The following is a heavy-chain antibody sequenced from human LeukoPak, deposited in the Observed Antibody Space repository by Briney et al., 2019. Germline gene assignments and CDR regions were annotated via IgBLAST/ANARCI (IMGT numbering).Heavy chain of an antibody. V-gene: IGHV3-66*01. CDR1: GFIVSGD. J-gene: IGHJ5*02. CDR3: ARDAGNSGYGCDL. Sequence: PGGSLRLSCAASGFIVSGDMSWVRQAPGKGLEWVSVIYSDGSTYYADSVKGRFTISRDNARNSLCLQMNNLRGEDTAIYYCARDAGNSGYGCDLWGQGTLVTVSS. CDR2: IYSDGST. D-gene: IGHD5-12*01.